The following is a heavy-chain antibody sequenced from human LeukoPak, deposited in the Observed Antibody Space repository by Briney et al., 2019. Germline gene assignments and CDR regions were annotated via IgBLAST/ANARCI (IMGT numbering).Heavy chain of an antibody. D-gene: IGHD2-2*01. CDR2: FSFNGEST. Sequence: GGSLRLSCAASGFTFSSYAMTWVRQAPGKGLEWVSSFSFNGESTYYADSAKGRFTISRDNSKNTLYLQMNSLRAEDTAVYYCAKAPAQLAPRFDYWGQGTLVTVSS. CDR3: AKAPAQLAPRFDY. CDR1: GFTFSSYA. V-gene: IGHV3-23*01. J-gene: IGHJ4*02.